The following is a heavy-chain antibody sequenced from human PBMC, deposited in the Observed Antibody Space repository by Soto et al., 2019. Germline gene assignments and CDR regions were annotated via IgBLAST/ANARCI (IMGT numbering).Heavy chain of an antibody. Sequence: QVQLVQSGAEVKKPGASVKVSCKASGYTFTSYGISWVRQAPGQGLEWMGWISAYNGNTNYAQKLQGRVTMTTDTSTSTAYMELRSLRSDDTAVYYCAREADYYDSSGYPSDYYGMDVWDQGTTVTVSS. J-gene: IGHJ6*02. CDR3: AREADYYDSSGYPSDYYGMDV. V-gene: IGHV1-18*04. D-gene: IGHD3-22*01. CDR1: GYTFTSYG. CDR2: ISAYNGNT.